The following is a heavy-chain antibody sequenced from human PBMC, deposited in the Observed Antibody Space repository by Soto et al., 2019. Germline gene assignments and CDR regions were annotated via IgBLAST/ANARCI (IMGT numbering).Heavy chain of an antibody. CDR2: ISGSGGST. V-gene: IGHV3-23*01. CDR1: GFPFSSNA. J-gene: IGHJ4*02. D-gene: IGHD2-21*01. Sequence: PGGSLRLSCAASGFPFSSNALSWVRLAPGKGLEWVSTISGSGGSTYYADSVKGRFTISRDNSKNTLYLQMNSLRAEDTAVYYCARGMGGGDCYSCYFDYWGQGTLVTVSS. CDR3: ARGMGGGDCYSCYFDY.